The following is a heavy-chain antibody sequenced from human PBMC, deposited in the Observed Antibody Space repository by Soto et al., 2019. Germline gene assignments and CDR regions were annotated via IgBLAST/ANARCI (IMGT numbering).Heavy chain of an antibody. D-gene: IGHD2-2*01. CDR3: ARRPGIVVLPAASSIWFDP. V-gene: IGHV4-34*01. Sequence: SETLSLTCAVYGGSFSGYYWSWIRQPPGKGLEWIGEINHSGSTNYNPSLKSRVTISVDTSKNQFSLKLSSVTAADTAVYYCARRPGIVVLPAASSIWFDPWGQGTLVTVSS. CDR1: GGSFSGYY. J-gene: IGHJ5*02. CDR2: INHSGST.